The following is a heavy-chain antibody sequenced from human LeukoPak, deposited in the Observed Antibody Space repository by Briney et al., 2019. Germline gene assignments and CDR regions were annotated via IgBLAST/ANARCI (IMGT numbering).Heavy chain of an antibody. J-gene: IGHJ4*02. CDR3: ARDPLEYSSSPILGSFDY. Sequence: GGSLRLSCAASGFTFSSYWMSWVRQAPGKGLEWVANIKQDGSEKYYVDSVKGRFTISRDNAKNSLYLQMNSLRAEDTAVYYCARDPLEYSSSPILGSFDYWGQGTLVTVSS. V-gene: IGHV3-7*01. CDR1: GFTFSSYW. CDR2: IKQDGSEK. D-gene: IGHD6-6*01.